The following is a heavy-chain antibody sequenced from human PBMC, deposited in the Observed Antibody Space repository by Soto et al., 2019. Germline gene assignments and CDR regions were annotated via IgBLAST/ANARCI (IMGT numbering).Heavy chain of an antibody. D-gene: IGHD5-12*01. Sequence: ASVKVSCKASGYTFTNFGISWVRQAPGQGLEWMGWISAYNGNTNYAQKFQGRVTITADKSTSTAYMELSSLRSEDTAVYYCARDPSGYDLPAYWGQGTLVTVSS. V-gene: IGHV1-18*01. CDR3: ARDPSGYDLPAY. J-gene: IGHJ4*02. CDR2: ISAYNGNT. CDR1: GYTFTNFG.